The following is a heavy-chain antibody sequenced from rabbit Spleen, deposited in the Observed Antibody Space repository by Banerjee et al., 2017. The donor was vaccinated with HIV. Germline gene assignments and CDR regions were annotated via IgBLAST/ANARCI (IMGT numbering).Heavy chain of an antibody. CDR2: IDPIFGNT. Sequence: QDQLVESGGGLVQPGGSLKLSCKASGFDFSSYGMSWVRQAPGKGLEWIGYIDPIFGNTYYAPWVNGRSTISRHNAQNTVDLQMNSLTAADTATYFCARDRADIGGDYGPYYFDLWGPGTLVTVS. V-gene: IGHV1S47*01. CDR1: GFDFSSYG. CDR3: ARDRADIGGDYGPYYFDL. J-gene: IGHJ4*01. D-gene: IGHD2-1*01.